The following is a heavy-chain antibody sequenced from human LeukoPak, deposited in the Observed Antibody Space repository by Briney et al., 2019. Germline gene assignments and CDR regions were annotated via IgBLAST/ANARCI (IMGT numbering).Heavy chain of an antibody. D-gene: IGHD5-24*01. CDR3: ARGMATPDY. Sequence: ETSETLSLTCTVSGGSISSSSYYWGWIRQPPGKGLEWIGSIYYSGSTYYNPSLKSRVTISVDTSKNQFSLKLSSVTAADTAVYYCARGMATPDYWGQGTLVTVSS. J-gene: IGHJ4*02. CDR2: IYYSGST. CDR1: GGSISSSSYY. V-gene: IGHV4-39*01.